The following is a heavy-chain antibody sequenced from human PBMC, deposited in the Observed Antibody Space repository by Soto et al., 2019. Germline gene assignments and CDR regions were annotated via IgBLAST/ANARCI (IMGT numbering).Heavy chain of an antibody. CDR2: ISSSGST. D-gene: IGHD2-21*02. Sequence: SETLSLTCTVSGDSIGGVGYWSWIRQFPGRGLEWIGCISSSGSTYYNLALNNRISLSLDTSQNQFSLKLLSVTAADTAIYYCARSGVTGIVIPSHWFDPWGQGTLVTGSS. J-gene: IGHJ5*02. CDR3: ARSGVTGIVIPSHWFDP. V-gene: IGHV4-31*03. CDR1: GDSIGGVGY.